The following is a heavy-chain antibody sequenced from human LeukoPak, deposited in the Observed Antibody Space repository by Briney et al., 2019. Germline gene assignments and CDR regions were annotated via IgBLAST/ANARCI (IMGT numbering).Heavy chain of an antibody. CDR3: ARVILPSYSSGWYFGTYYYYMDV. D-gene: IGHD6-19*01. CDR2: IKQDGSEK. CDR1: GFTFSSYG. Sequence: GGSLRLSCAASGFTFSSYGMSWVRQAPGKGLEWVANIKQDGSEKYYVDSVKGRFTISRDNAKNSLYLQMNSLRAEDTAVYYCARVILPSYSSGWYFGTYYYYMDVWGKGTTVTVSS. V-gene: IGHV3-7*01. J-gene: IGHJ6*03.